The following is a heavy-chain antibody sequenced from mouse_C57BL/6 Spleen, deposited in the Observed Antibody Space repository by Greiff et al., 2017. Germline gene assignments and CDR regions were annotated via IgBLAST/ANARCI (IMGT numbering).Heavy chain of an antibody. CDR3: ARGGERAMDY. Sequence: QVQLKEPGAELVKPGASVKLSCKASGYTFTSYWMHWVKQRPGQGLEWIGMIHPNSGSTNYNEKFKSKATLTVDKSSSTAYMQLSSLTSEDSAVYYCARGGERAMDYWGQGTSVTVSS. CDR2: IHPNSGST. J-gene: IGHJ4*01. CDR1: GYTFTSYW. V-gene: IGHV1-64*01.